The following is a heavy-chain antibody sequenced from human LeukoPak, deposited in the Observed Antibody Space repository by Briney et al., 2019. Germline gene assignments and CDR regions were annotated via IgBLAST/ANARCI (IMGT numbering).Heavy chain of an antibody. CDR2: ISESSYHI. Sequence: GGSLRLSCAVSGFTFNAYSMMWVRQAPGKGLEGVSSISESSYHIYYADSVKGRFTISRDNAKNSLYLQMNSLRADDTAVYYCARKVPSAQSDFWGQGTLVTVSS. V-gene: IGHV3-21*01. CDR3: ARKVPSAQSDF. CDR1: GFTFNAYS. J-gene: IGHJ4*02.